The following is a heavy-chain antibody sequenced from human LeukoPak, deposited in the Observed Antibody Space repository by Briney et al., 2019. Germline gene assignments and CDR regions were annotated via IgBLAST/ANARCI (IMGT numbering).Heavy chain of an antibody. V-gene: IGHV1-2*02. CDR2: INPNSGDT. CDR3: XRETVPAIAAPRGLNY. J-gene: IGHJ4*02. D-gene: IGHD6-13*01. CDR1: GYTFTDYY. Sequence: ASVKVSCKASGYTFTDYYIHWVRQAPGQGLEWMGWINPNSGDTNYAQKFQGRVTMTRDTSISTAYMELSRLRSDDTAVYYCXRETVPAIAAPRGLNYWGQGTLVTVSS.